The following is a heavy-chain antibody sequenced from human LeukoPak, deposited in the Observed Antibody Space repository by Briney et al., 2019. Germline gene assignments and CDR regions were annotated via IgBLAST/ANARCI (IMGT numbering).Heavy chain of an antibody. CDR3: ARDPSAYSGSYYGFDY. Sequence: ASVKVSCKASGYTFTSYGISWVRQAPGQGLEWMGWISAYNGNTNYAQKLQGRVTMTTDTSTSTAYMELRSLRSDDTAVYYCARDPSAYSGSYYGFDYWAREPWSPSPQ. D-gene: IGHD1-26*01. CDR1: GYTFTSYG. CDR2: ISAYNGNT. J-gene: IGHJ4*02. V-gene: IGHV1-18*01.